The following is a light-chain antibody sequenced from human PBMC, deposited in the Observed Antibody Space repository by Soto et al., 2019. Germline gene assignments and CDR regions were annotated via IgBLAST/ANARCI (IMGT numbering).Light chain of an antibody. CDR1: SSDIGNYNS. CDR2: EVT. V-gene: IGLV2-14*01. Sequence: QSALTQPASVSGSPGQSITIPCTGTSSDIGNYNSVSWYQQHPGKAPKLIIFEVTNRPSGVSDRFSGSKSGNTASLTISGLQADDEADYYCGSYTTYRPYVFGSVTKVTVL. J-gene: IGLJ1*01. CDR3: GSYTTYRPYV.